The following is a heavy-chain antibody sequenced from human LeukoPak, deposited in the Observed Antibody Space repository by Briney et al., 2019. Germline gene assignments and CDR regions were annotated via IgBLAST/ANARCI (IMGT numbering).Heavy chain of an antibody. CDR2: ISWDGGST. D-gene: IGHD6-19*01. Sequence: GGSLRLSCAASGFTFDDYAMHWVRQAPGKGLEWVSLISWDGGSTYYADSVKGRFTISRDNVKNTLYLQMNSLTAEDTAVYYCARDAVNWGQGTLVTVSS. CDR1: GFTFDDYA. V-gene: IGHV3-43D*03. J-gene: IGHJ4*02. CDR3: ARDAVN.